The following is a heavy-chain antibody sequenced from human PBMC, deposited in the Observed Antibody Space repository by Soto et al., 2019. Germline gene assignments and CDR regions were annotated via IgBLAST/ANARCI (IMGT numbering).Heavy chain of an antibody. Sequence: LSQTLSLTCAISGDSVSSNSAAWNWIRQSPSRGLEWLGRTYYRSKWYNDYAVSVKSRITINPDTSKNQFSLQLNSVTPEDTAVYYCARFTFVVGATPSPFDYRAQRTLDTGSS. V-gene: IGHV6-1*01. D-gene: IGHD1-26*01. CDR3: ARFTFVVGATPSPFDY. CDR2: TYYRSKWYN. J-gene: IGHJ4*02. CDR1: GDSVSSNSAA.